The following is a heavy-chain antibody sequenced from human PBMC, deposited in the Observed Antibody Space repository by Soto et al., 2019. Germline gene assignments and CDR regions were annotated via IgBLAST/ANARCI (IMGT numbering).Heavy chain of an antibody. CDR1: GYSFSSYG. V-gene: IGHV1-18*01. Sequence: ASVKVSCKASGYSFSSYGITWVRQAPGQGLEWLGWISPYNDDTKYAQRLQGRVTMTTDTSTRTANMDIRGLRSDDTAIYYCARGGYYDSSGARNYHYYGMDVWG. J-gene: IGHJ6*02. CDR2: ISPYNDDT. CDR3: ARGGYYDSSGARNYHYYGMDV. D-gene: IGHD3-22*01.